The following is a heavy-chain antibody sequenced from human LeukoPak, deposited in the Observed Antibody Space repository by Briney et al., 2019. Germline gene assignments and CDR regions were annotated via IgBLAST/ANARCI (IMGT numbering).Heavy chain of an antibody. CDR1: GYTFTSYG. V-gene: IGHV1-18*01. J-gene: IGHJ6*03. Sequence: GASVKVSCKASGYTFTSYGISLVRQAPGQGLEWMGWISAYNGNTNYAQKLQGRVTMTTDTSTSKAYMELRSLRSDDTAVYYCARDGRRELAFYYYYYMDVWGKGTTVTVSS. D-gene: IGHD3-10*01. CDR2: ISAYNGNT. CDR3: ARDGRRELAFYYYYYMDV.